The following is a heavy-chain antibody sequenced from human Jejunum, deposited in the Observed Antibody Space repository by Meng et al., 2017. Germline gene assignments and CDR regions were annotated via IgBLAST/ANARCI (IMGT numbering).Heavy chain of an antibody. D-gene: IGHD1-26*01. Sequence: GGSLRPSCAGSGFISSSYAMSWVRQAPGKGLEWVSGISGSGGGTYYADSVRGRFTISRDNSKNTLYLQMNSLRGEDTAVYYCTRLIVGWAVDIWGQGTMVTVSS. J-gene: IGHJ3*02. V-gene: IGHV3-23*01. CDR2: ISGSGGGT. CDR1: GFISSSYA. CDR3: TRLIVGWAVDI.